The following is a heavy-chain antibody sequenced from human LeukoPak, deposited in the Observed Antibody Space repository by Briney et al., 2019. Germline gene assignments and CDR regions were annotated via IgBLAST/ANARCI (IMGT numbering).Heavy chain of an antibody. V-gene: IGHV5-51*01. D-gene: IGHD2-21*02. CDR2: IYPGDSDT. Sequence: GESLKISCKGSGYSFTSYWIGWVRQMPGKGLGWMGIIYPGDSDTRYSPSFQGQVTISADKSISTAYLQWSSLKASDTAMYYCARRPGYCGGDCFDAFDIWGQGTMVTVSS. J-gene: IGHJ3*02. CDR3: ARRPGYCGGDCFDAFDI. CDR1: GYSFTSYW.